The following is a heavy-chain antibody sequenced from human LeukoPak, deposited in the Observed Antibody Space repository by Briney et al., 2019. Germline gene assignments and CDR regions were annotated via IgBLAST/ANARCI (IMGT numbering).Heavy chain of an antibody. J-gene: IGHJ6*03. D-gene: IGHD2-2*01. CDR3: ARASRAPLGYCSSTSCYSDYYYYMDV. CDR1: GGSISSYY. Sequence: SETLSLTCTVSGGSISSYYWSWIRQPPGKGLEWIGYIYYSGSTNYNPSLKSRVTISVDTSKNQFSLKLSSVTAADTAVYYCARASRAPLGYCSSTSCYSDYYYYMDVWGKGTTVTVSS. CDR2: IYYSGST. V-gene: IGHV4-59*12.